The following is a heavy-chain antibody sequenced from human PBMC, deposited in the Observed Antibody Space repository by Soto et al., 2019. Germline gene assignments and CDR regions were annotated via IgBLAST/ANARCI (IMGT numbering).Heavy chain of an antibody. CDR1: GGSFSGYY. D-gene: IGHD5-18*01. V-gene: IGHV4-34*01. CDR3: ARAFTHTAMGDAFDI. Sequence: QVQLQQWGAGLLKPSETLSLTCAVYGGSFSGYYWSWIRQPPGKGLEWIGEINHSGSTNYNPSLKSRVTISVDASKNQFSLKLSSVTAADTAVYYCARAFTHTAMGDAFDIWGQGTMVTVSS. CDR2: INHSGST. J-gene: IGHJ3*02.